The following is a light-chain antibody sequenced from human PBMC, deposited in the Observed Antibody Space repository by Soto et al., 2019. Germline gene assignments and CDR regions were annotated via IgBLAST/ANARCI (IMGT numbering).Light chain of an antibody. CDR3: CSYTSSGTYV. CDR1: ISDVGGYNY. CDR2: EVS. Sequence: QSALTQPASVSGSPGQSITISCTGTISDVGGYNYVSWYQQHPGKVPKLVIYEVSNRPSGISNRFSGSKSGNTASLTISGLQAEDEADYYCCSYTSSGTYVFGAGTQLTVL. V-gene: IGLV2-14*01. J-gene: IGLJ7*01.